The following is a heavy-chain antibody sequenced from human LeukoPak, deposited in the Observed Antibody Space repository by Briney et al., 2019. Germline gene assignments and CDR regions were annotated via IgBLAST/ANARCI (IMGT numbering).Heavy chain of an antibody. CDR1: GFTFTRNA. CDR3: AKAHCSSTSCSRADN. D-gene: IGHD2-2*01. V-gene: IGHV3-23*01. J-gene: IGHJ4*02. CDR2: IDGSGGIT. Sequence: GGSLRPSCAASGFTFTRNAMAWVRQAPGKGLEWVSAIDGSGGITFYADSVKGRVTISRVQSTNTVYLQMNSLRADDTAVYYCAKAHCSSTSCSRADNWGQGTLVTVSS.